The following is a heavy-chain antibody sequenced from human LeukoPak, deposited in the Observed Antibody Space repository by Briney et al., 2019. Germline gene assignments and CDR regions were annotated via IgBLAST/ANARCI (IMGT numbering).Heavy chain of an antibody. J-gene: IGHJ5*02. Sequence: ASVKVSCKASGYTFTSYGISWVRQAPGQGLEWMGWISAYNGNTNYAQKLQGRVTMTTDTSTSTAYMELRSLRSDDTAVYYCARDLSHGDYRDWFDPWGRGTLVTVSS. V-gene: IGHV1-18*01. D-gene: IGHD4-17*01. CDR3: ARDLSHGDYRDWFDP. CDR1: GYTFTSYG. CDR2: ISAYNGNT.